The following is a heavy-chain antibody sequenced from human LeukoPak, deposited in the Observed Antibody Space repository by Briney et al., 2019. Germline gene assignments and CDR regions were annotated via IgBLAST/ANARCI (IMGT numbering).Heavy chain of an antibody. CDR3: ARDRNGRFGSHFDY. CDR2: IKHDGSEK. Sequence: GGSLRLSCVASGFNFSNYWMNWVRQAPGKGLEWVANIKHDGSEKYYVDSVKGRFSISRDNAKKSLYLQMNSLRAEDTAVYYCARDRNGRFGSHFDYWGQGTLVTVSS. V-gene: IGHV3-7*01. CDR1: GFNFSNYW. D-gene: IGHD1-26*01. J-gene: IGHJ4*02.